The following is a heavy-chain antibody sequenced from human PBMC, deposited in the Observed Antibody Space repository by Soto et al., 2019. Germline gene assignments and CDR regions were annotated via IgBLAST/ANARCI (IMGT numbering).Heavy chain of an antibody. CDR2: ISDSGGST. CDR3: AKRPPTVYGTRGYDGVSY. D-gene: IGHD5-12*01. J-gene: IGHJ4*02. Sequence: GGSLRLSCAAAGITFSNSAMSWVRQAPGKGLEWVSGISDSGGSTYYADSVKGRFTISRANSKNTLYLQMNSLRAEDTAVYYCAKRPPTVYGTRGYDGVSYWGQGTLVTVSS. CDR1: GITFSNSA. V-gene: IGHV3-23*01.